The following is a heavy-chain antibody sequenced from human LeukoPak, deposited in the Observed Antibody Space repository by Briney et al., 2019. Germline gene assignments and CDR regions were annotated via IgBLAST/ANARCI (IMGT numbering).Heavy chain of an antibody. J-gene: IGHJ4*02. CDR2: ILGSGGST. V-gene: IGHV3-23*01. CDR1: GFTFSNYA. CDR3: PKWGDYGVLTGYYGPDY. D-gene: IGHD3-9*01. Sequence: PGASLRLSCAASGFTFSNYAMSWVRQAPGKGLEWVSAILGSGGSTYYADSVKGRFTVSRDNSKSTLYLQMNSLRAEDTALYDCPKWGDYGVLTGYYGPDYWGQGTLVTVSS.